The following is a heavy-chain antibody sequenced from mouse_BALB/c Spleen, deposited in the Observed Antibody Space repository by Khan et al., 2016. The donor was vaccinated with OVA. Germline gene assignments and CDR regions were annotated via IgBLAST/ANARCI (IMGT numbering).Heavy chain of an antibody. Sequence: VQLKESGGDLVKPGGSLKLSCAASGFTFSSYSMSWVRQTPDKRLAWVASISRGGDYTYYPDSVKGRFTISRDNAQNTLYLQMSDLKSEDTTMYYCADRLTGSFAYWGQGTLVTVSA. V-gene: IGHV5-6*01. J-gene: IGHJ3*01. CDR2: ISRGGDYT. CDR1: GFTFSSYS. CDR3: ADRLTGSFAY. D-gene: IGHD4-1*01.